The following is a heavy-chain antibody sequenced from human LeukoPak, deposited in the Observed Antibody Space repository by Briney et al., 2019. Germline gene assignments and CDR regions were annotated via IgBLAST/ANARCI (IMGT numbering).Heavy chain of an antibody. CDR2: IYYSGST. Sequence: SETLSLTCTVSGGSISSYYWSWIRQPPGKGVEWIGYIYYSGSTNYNPSLKSRVTISVDTSKNQFSLKLSSVTAADTALYYCARGRDIRYFDWLFYGFDPWGQGTLVTVSP. CDR3: ARGRDIRYFDWLFYGFDP. V-gene: IGHV4-59*01. D-gene: IGHD3-9*01. CDR1: GGSISSYY. J-gene: IGHJ5*02.